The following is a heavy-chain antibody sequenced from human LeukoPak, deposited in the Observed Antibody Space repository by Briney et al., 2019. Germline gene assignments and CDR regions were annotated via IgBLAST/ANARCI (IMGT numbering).Heavy chain of an antibody. Sequence: PGGSLRLSCAASGFTFSTYWMHWVRQAPGKGLEWVSSISSSSSYIYYADSVKGRFTISRDNAKNSLYLQMNSLRAEDTAVYYCAREGYQRRYYMDVWGKGTTVTVSS. D-gene: IGHD2-2*01. CDR2: ISSSSSYI. CDR1: GFTFSTYW. CDR3: AREGYQRRYYMDV. J-gene: IGHJ6*03. V-gene: IGHV3-21*01.